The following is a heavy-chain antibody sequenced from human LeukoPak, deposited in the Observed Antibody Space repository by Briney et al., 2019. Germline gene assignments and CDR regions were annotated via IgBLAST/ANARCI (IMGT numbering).Heavy chain of an antibody. J-gene: IGHJ4*02. CDR3: ARGSRQWLGLAFGY. CDR2: MNPNSGNT. V-gene: IGHV1-8*01. Sequence: ASVKVSCKASGYTFTSYDINWVRQATGQGLEWMGWMNPNSGNTGYAQKFQGRVTMTRNTSISTAYMELSSLRSEDTAVYYCARGSRQWLGLAFGYWGQGTLVAVSS. CDR1: GYTFTSYD. D-gene: IGHD6-19*01.